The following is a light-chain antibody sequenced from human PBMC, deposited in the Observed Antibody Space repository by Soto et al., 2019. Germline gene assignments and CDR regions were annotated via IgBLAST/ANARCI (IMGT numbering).Light chain of an antibody. Sequence: QSVLTQPPSVSAAPRQRVTISCSGSTSNIENNAENWYQQLPGKAPKLLIYYDDLLSSGVSDRFSGSKSGTSASLAISGLEAEEESDYYCSAWDDSLHGVVFGGGTKLTVL. CDR1: TSNIENNA. V-gene: IGLV1-36*01. J-gene: IGLJ3*02. CDR2: YDD. CDR3: SAWDDSLHGVV.